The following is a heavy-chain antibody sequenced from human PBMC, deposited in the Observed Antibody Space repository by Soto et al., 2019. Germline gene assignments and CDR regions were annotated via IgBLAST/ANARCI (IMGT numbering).Heavy chain of an antibody. D-gene: IGHD3-16*01. J-gene: IGHJ4*02. V-gene: IGHV3-48*02. CDR2: ISWNSDTV. CDR3: ARVEGGGLDY. Sequence: PGGSLRLSCAASGFTFSHYSMNWVRQAPGKGLEWISYISWNSDTVFYADSVKGRFTSSRDNAKNSLYLQMNRLRDGDTAVYYCARVEGGGLDYWRQVALVTVSS. CDR1: GFTFSHYS.